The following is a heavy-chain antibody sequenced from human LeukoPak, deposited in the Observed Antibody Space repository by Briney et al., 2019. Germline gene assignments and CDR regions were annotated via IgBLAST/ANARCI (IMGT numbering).Heavy chain of an antibody. CDR3: VKDNPLDY. CDR1: GFTFSNYG. J-gene: IGHJ4*02. D-gene: IGHD1-14*01. CDR2: IRYDGNNK. V-gene: IGHV3-30*02. Sequence: PGGSLRLSCGASGFTFSNYGMLWVRQAPGKGLEWVAFIRYDGNNKLYADSMKGRFTISRDNSKNTLYLHINSLRAEDTALYYCVKDNPLDYWGQGTLVIVSS.